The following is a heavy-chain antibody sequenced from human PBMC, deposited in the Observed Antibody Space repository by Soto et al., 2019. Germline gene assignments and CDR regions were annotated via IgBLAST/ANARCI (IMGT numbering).Heavy chain of an antibody. J-gene: IGHJ3*02. CDR3: ARDYYDSSGLDAPEAFDI. CDR2: IIPIFGTA. CDR1: GGTFSSYA. Sequence: SVKVSCKASGGTFSSYAIIWVRQAPGQGLEWMGGIIPIFGTANYAQKFQGRVTITADESTSTAYMELSSLRSEDTAVYYCARDYYDSSGLDAPEAFDIWGQGTMVTVSS. V-gene: IGHV1-69*13. D-gene: IGHD3-22*01.